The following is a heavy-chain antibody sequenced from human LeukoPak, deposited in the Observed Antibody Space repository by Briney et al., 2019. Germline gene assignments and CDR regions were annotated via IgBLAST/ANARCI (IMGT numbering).Heavy chain of an antibody. J-gene: IGHJ3*02. CDR2: ISYDGSNK. D-gene: IGHD3-3*01. CDR3: AKDAVLRFLEWSLNAFDI. Sequence: GGSLRLSCAASGFTFSSYGMHWVRQAPGKGLEWVAVISYDGSNKYYADSVKGRFTISRDNSKNTLYLQMNSLRAEDTAVYYCAKDAVLRFLEWSLNAFDIWGQGTMVTVSS. CDR1: GFTFSSYG. V-gene: IGHV3-30*18.